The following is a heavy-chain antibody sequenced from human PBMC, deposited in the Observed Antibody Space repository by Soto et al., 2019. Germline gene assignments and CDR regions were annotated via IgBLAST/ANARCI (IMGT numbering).Heavy chain of an antibody. V-gene: IGHV1-2*06. D-gene: IGHD1-26*01. CDR2: INPRSGDT. CDR3: GRDGVGATPLGWFDP. J-gene: IGHJ5*02. CDR1: GYTFIGYY. Sequence: QVQLVQSGAEVQKPGASVKVSCKASGYTFIGYYINWVRQAPGQGLEWMGRINPRSGDTTYAQKFQGRLTMTRDTSIRTAYMELSSLRSDDTAVYYCGRDGVGATPLGWFDPWGQGALVTVSS.